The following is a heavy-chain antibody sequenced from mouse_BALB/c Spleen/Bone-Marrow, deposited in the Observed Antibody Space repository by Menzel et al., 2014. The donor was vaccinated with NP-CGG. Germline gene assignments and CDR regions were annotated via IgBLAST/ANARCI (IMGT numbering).Heavy chain of an antibody. J-gene: IGHJ2*01. CDR3: ARDRGGLLHDY. Sequence: EVMLVESGGGLVQPGGSLRLPCATSGFTFTDYYMSWVRQPPGKALEWLGFIRNKANGYTTEYSASVKGRFTISRDNSQSILYLQMNTLRAENSATYYCARDRGGLLHDYWGQGTTLTVSS. V-gene: IGHV7-3*02. CDR1: GFTFTDYY. CDR2: IRNKANGYTT. D-gene: IGHD1-1*01.